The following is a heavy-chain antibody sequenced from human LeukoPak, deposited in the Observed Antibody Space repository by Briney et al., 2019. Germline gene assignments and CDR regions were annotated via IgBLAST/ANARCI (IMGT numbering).Heavy chain of an antibody. J-gene: IGHJ3*02. CDR2: IKSKTDGGTT. Sequence: PGGSLRLSCAASGFTFSSYAMSWVRQAPGKGLEWVGRIKSKTDGGTTDYAAPVKGRFTISRDDSKNTLYLQMNSLKTEDTAVYYCSARIMVRGVTAFDIWGQGTMVTVSS. V-gene: IGHV3-15*01. CDR3: SARIMVRGVTAFDI. CDR1: GFTFSSYA. D-gene: IGHD3-10*01.